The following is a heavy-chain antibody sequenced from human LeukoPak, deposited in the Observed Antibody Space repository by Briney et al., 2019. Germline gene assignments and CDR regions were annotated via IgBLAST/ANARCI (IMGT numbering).Heavy chain of an antibody. V-gene: IGHV1-2*02. CDR3: ARDLGSGWYSRSKGVADY. Sequence: ASVKVSCKASGYTFTGYYMHWVRQAPGQGLEWMGWINPNSGGTNYAQKFQGRVTMTRDTSISTAYMELSRLRSDDTAVYYCARDLGSGWYSRSKGVADYWGQGTLVTVSS. CDR1: GYTFTGYY. D-gene: IGHD6-19*01. CDR2: INPNSGGT. J-gene: IGHJ4*02.